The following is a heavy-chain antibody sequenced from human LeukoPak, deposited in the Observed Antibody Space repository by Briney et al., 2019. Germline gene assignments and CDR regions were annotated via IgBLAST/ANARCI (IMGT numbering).Heavy chain of an antibody. J-gene: IGHJ4*02. D-gene: IGHD3-10*01. Sequence: TGGSLRLSCAASGFTFSNAWLNWVRQAPGKGLEWVGHIKSKTDGGTTDYAAPVKGRFTISRDDSKNTLFLQMNSLKTEDTAVYYCTLPWGSGSYYDYWGQETLVTVSS. CDR1: GFTFSNAW. V-gene: IGHV3-15*01. CDR3: TLPWGSGSYYDY. CDR2: IKSKTDGGTT.